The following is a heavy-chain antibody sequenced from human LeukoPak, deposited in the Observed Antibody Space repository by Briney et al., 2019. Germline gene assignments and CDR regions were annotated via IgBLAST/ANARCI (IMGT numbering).Heavy chain of an antibody. V-gene: IGHV1-2*06. Sequence: ASVKVSCKASGYTFTGYYMHWVRQAPGQGLEWMGRINPNSGGTNYAQKFQGRVTMTRDTSTSTVYMELSSLRSEDTAVYYCAVVIAAAGKGSREYDYWGQGTLVTVSS. CDR3: AVVIAAAGKGSREYDY. CDR1: GYTFTGYY. J-gene: IGHJ4*02. CDR2: INPNSGGT. D-gene: IGHD6-13*01.